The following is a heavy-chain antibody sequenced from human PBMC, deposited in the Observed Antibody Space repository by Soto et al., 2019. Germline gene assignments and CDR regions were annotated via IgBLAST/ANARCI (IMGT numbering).Heavy chain of an antibody. CDR3: ARDQAAAGLFDY. D-gene: IGHD6-13*01. Sequence: SQTLSLTCAISGDSVSSNSAVWNWIRRSPSIGLEWLGRTYYRSKWYNDYAVFVISRITINPDTSKNQFSLQLNSVTPEDTAVYYCARDQAAAGLFDYWGQGTLVTVS. CDR2: TYYRSKWYN. CDR1: GDSVSSNSAV. J-gene: IGHJ4*02. V-gene: IGHV6-1*01.